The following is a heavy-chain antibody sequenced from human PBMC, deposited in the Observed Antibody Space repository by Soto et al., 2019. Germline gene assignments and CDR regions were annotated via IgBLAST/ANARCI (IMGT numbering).Heavy chain of an antibody. CDR2: IGGSGGST. CDR1: GFTFSSYA. CDR3: ARRLTGYHFDY. Sequence: GGSLRLSCAASGFTFSSYAMSWVRQAPGKGLGWVSAIGGSGGSTYYAESVKGRFTISRDNSKNTLYLQMNSLRAEDTAVYYCARRLTGYHFDYWGQGTLVTVSS. J-gene: IGHJ4*02. V-gene: IGHV3-23*01. D-gene: IGHD3-9*01.